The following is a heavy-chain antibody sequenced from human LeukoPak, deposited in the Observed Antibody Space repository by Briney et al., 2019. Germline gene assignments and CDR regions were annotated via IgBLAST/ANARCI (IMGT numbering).Heavy chain of an antibody. V-gene: IGHV4-4*02. D-gene: IGHD1-26*01. CDR3: SRESGPFCPFGY. J-gene: IGHJ4*02. CDR1: GVSISISRW. Sequence: SGTLSLTCAVSGVSISISRWWSWVRQPPGKGLEWIGEIYHSGSTNYNPSLKSRVTMSVDKSSNQLSLHLTSVTAADTATYFCSRESGPFCPFGYWGQGTLVIVSS. CDR2: IYHSGST.